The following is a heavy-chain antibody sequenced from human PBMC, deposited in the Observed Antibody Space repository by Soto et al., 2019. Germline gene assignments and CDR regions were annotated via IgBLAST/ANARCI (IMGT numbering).Heavy chain of an antibody. CDR1: GVTFGDYA. V-gene: IGHV3-49*04. Sequence: EVQLVESGGGLVQTGRSLRLSCTASGVTFGDYALSWVRQTPGKGLEWVSFIRSEAYGGTTEYAASVKSRFTNSRDDSKSIGYLQMNDLQTEDTAVYYCSVSPLGSAWPWIGFDYWGQGAMVTVSS. CDR3: SVSPLGSAWPWIGFDY. D-gene: IGHD6-19*01. J-gene: IGHJ4*02. CDR2: IRSEAYGGTT.